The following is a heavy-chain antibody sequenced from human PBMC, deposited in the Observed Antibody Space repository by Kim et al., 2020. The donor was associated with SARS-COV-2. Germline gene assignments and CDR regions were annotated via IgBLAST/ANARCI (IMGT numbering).Heavy chain of an antibody. V-gene: IGHV3-30*18. CDR1: GFTFSGYA. D-gene: IGHD5-12*01. J-gene: IGHJ4*02. CDR3: AKDRGYGGIGEVGL. CDR2: TAFDGSRK. Sequence: GGSLRLSCAASGFTFSGYAMHWVRQAPGKGLEWLAVTAFDGSRKYYVDSVKDRFTISRDNSRNILYLQMDSLRVEDTAVYFCAKDRGYGGIGEVGLWGQGTLVTVSS.